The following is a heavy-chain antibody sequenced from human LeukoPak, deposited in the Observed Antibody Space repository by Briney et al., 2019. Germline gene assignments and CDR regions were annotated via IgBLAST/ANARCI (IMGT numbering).Heavy chain of an antibody. CDR2: IYYSGST. Sequence: SETLSLTCTVSGGSISSYYWSWIRQPPGKGLEWIGYIYYSGSTNYNPSLKSRVTISVDTSKNQFSLKLSSVTAADTAVYYCARVKGGSYGIDYWGQGTLVTVSS. J-gene: IGHJ4*02. CDR1: GGSISSYY. V-gene: IGHV4-59*01. D-gene: IGHD1-26*01. CDR3: ARVKGGSYGIDY.